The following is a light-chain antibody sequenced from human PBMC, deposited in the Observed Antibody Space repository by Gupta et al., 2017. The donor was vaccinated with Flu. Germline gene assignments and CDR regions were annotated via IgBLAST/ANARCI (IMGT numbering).Light chain of an antibody. CDR2: DNS. CDR1: ISSVGNNN. J-gene: IGLJ3*02. Sequence: ISSVGNNNVSWYQQLPGTAPKALIYDNSRRPSGISDRFSGSKSGTSATLGISGLQTGDEADYYCGTWDGSLFTWVFGGGTKLTVL. CDR3: GTWDGSLFTWV. V-gene: IGLV1-51*01.